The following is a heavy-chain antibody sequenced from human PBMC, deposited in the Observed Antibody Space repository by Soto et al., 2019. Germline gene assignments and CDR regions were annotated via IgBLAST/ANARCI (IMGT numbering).Heavy chain of an antibody. V-gene: IGHV3-15*07. J-gene: IGHJ4*02. CDR2: IKSKADGGTT. CDR1: GFIFSNAW. CDR3: STEPYISVSIVCFDH. Sequence: PGGSLRLSCAASGFIFSNAWINWFRQAPGKGLEWVGRIKSKADGGTTDFAAPVKGRFAISRDDSKNMMYMEMSSLRTEDTAVDFCSTEPYISVSIVCFDHWGQGTLVTVSS. D-gene: IGHD6-19*01.